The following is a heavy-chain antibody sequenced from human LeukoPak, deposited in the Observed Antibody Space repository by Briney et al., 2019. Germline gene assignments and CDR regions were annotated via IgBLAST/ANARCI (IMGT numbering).Heavy chain of an antibody. CDR1: GGTFSSYA. J-gene: IGHJ4*02. V-gene: IGHV1-69*05. D-gene: IGHD3-10*01. Sequence: SVKVSCKASGGTFSSYAISWVRQAPGQGLEWVGGIIPIFGTANYAQKFQGRVTITTDESTSTAYMELSSLRSEDTAVYYCASNAGFGELNSPPYYYFDYWGQGTLVTVSS. CDR3: ASNAGFGELNSPPYYYFDY. CDR2: IIPIFGTA.